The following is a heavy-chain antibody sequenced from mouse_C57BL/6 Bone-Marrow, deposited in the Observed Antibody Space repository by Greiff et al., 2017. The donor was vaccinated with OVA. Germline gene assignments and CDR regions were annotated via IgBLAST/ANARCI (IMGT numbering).Heavy chain of an antibody. J-gene: IGHJ2*01. V-gene: IGHV2-2*01. CDR3: ARIGDYYGNYFDFDY. CDR1: GFSLTSYG. D-gene: IGHD2-1*01. Sequence: VQLQESGPGLVQPSQSLSITCTVSGFSLTSYGVYWVRQSPGKGLEWLGVLWSGGSTDYNAAFISRLSISKDNSKIQFFFKMNSLQADDTAIYYCARIGDYYGNYFDFDYWGQGTTLTGSS. CDR2: LWSGGST.